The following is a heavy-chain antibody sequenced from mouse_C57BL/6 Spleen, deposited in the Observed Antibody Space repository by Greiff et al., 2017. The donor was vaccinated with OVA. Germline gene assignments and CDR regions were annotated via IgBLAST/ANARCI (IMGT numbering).Heavy chain of an antibody. CDR3: ARHGYYYGSSLYAMDY. D-gene: IGHD1-1*01. CDR1: GYTFTEYT. J-gene: IGHJ4*01. V-gene: IGHV1-62-2*01. CDR2: FYPGSGSI. Sequence: LVESGAELVKPGASVKLSCKASGYTFTEYTIHWVKQRSGQGLEWIGWFYPGSGSINNNEKFKDKATLTADKSSSTVYMELSRLTAEDSAVDFCARHGYYYGSSLYAMDYWGQGTSVTVSS.